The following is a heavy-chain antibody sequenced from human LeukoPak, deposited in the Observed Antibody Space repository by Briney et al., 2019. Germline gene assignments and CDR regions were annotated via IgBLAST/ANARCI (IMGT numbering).Heavy chain of an antibody. D-gene: IGHD1-26*01. CDR2: IYSDDRT. Sequence: GGSLRLSCAASGFTVSSDYMNWVRQAPGKGLECVSIIYSDDRTYYADSVKGRFTISRDNSKNTLYLQMNSLRAEDAAVYYCARDVEGGGIGYWGQGTLVTVFS. CDR1: GFTVSSDY. V-gene: IGHV3-53*01. CDR3: ARDVEGGGIGY. J-gene: IGHJ4*02.